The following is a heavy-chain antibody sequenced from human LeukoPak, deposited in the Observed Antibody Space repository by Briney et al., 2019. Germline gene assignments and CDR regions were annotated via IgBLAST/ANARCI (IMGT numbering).Heavy chain of an antibody. V-gene: IGHV3-49*04. CDR1: GFTFSSYG. CDR3: TRDQTPYY. Sequence: GGSLRLSCAASGFTFSSYGMSWVRQAPGKGLEWVGFIASETYGGTAEYAASVKGRFTISRDDSKSIAYLQMNSLKTEDTAVYYCTRDQTPYYWGQGTLVTVSS. CDR2: IASETYGGTA. J-gene: IGHJ4*02.